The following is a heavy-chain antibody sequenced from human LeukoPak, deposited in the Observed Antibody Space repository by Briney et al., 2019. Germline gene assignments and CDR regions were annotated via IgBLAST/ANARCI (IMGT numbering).Heavy chain of an antibody. V-gene: IGHV4-61*02. CDR2: IYTSGST. CDR3: ARDRGDYYDSSENWFDP. D-gene: IGHD3-22*01. CDR1: GGSISSGSYY. J-gene: IGHJ5*02. Sequence: SETLSLTCTVSGGSISSGSYYWSWIRQPAGKGLEWIGRIYTSGSTNHNPSLKSRVTISVDTSKNQFSLKLSSVTAADTAVYYCARDRGDYYDSSENWFDPWGQGTLVTVSS.